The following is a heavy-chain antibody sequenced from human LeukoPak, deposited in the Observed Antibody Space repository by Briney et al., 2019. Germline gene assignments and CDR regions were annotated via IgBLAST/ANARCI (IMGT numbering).Heavy chain of an antibody. J-gene: IGHJ4*02. Sequence: SETLSLTCTVAGDSISSTIYYWGWIRQPPGKGLEWIGSIYYSGSTDYNPSLKSRVTISVDTSKNQFSLKLSSVTAADTAVYYCARLRYFDWLLWDWGQGTLVTVSS. CDR2: IYYSGST. V-gene: IGHV4-39*07. CDR3: ARLRYFDWLLWD. D-gene: IGHD3-9*01. CDR1: GDSISSTIYY.